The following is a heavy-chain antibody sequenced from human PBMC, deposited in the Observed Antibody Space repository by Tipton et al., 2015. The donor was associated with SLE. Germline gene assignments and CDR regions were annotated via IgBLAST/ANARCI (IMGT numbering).Heavy chain of an antibody. CDR3: ARDRTTAYYYYFYMDV. Sequence: GSLRLSCAASGFTFSSYAMSWVRQAPGKGLDYVSLIYSGGSTYYADSVRGRYIISRDNSKNTLYLQMSSLRAEDTAVYYCARDRTTAYYYYFYMDVWGKGTTVTVSS. D-gene: IGHD1/OR15-1a*01. J-gene: IGHJ6*03. CDR2: IYSGGST. CDR1: GFTFSSYA. V-gene: IGHV3-23*03.